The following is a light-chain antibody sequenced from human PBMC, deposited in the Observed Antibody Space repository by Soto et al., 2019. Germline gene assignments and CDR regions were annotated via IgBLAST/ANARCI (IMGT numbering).Light chain of an antibody. CDR1: QGISGW. Sequence: DIQMTQSPSTLSASVGDRVIITCRASQGISGWLVWYQQRPGKAPKLLIYDASRLESGVPSRFSGSEAGTEFILAISSLQHDDSATYYCQQYKSLYTFGQGTKREIK. CDR3: QQYKSLYT. J-gene: IGKJ2*01. V-gene: IGKV1-5*01. CDR2: DAS.